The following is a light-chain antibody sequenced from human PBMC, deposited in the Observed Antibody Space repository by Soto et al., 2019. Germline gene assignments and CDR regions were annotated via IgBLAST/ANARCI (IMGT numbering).Light chain of an antibody. CDR2: KAS. V-gene: IGKV1-5*03. J-gene: IGKJ5*01. CDR1: QRLSSW. Sequence: DIQMTQSPSTLSASVGDRVTITCRASQRLSSWLAWYQQKPGKAPKSLIYKASSLESGVPSRFSGSGSCTEVTLTISSLQPDDFATYYCQQYLSYPITFGQGTRLEIK. CDR3: QQYLSYPIT.